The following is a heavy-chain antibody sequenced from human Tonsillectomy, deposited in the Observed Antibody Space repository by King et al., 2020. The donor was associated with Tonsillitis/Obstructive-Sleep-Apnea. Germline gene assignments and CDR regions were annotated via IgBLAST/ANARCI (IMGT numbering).Heavy chain of an antibody. CDR2: ISSSSSDI. Sequence: VQLVESGGGLVKPGGCLRVSCAASGFIFSSYSMNWVRQAPGKGLEWVSSISSSSSDIYYADSVKGRFTISRHNAKNSLYLQMNSLRAEDTAVYYCAREGFGDLGESFDYWGQGTLVTVSS. J-gene: IGHJ4*02. D-gene: IGHD3-16*01. CDR1: GFIFSSYS. CDR3: AREGFGDLGESFDY. V-gene: IGHV3-21*01.